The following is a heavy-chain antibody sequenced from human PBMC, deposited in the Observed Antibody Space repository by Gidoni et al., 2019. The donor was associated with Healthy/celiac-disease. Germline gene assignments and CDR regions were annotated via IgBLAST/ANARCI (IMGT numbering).Heavy chain of an antibody. D-gene: IGHD6-13*01. CDR2: IYYRGST. CDR1: GGSISSYY. Sequence: QVQLQESGPGVVTRSETLSLTCTVSGGSISSYYWSWIRQTPGKGLEWIGYIYYRGSTNSNPSLKSRVTISVDTSKNQFSLTLSSVTAADTAVYYCARWVSGAAVDYWGQGTLVTVSS. V-gene: IGHV4-59*01. CDR3: ARWVSGAAVDY. J-gene: IGHJ4*02.